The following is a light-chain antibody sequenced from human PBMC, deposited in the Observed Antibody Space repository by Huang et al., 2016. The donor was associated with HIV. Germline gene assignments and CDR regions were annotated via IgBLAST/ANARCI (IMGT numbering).Light chain of an antibody. Sequence: QLTQSPSSLSASVGDRVTITCRASQGISNKLAWYQQKPGKAPKLLIYDASSLQTGAPSRFSGSGSGTDFTLTISSLQPEDCATYYCQQFNHYPLTFGGGTKVEIE. CDR3: QQFNHYPLT. J-gene: IGKJ4*01. CDR1: QGISNK. V-gene: IGKV1D-13*01. CDR2: DAS.